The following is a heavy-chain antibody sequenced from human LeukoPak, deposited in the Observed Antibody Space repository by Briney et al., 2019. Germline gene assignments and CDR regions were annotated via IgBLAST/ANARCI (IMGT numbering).Heavy chain of an antibody. CDR1: GGSISSGGYY. V-gene: IGHV4-31*02. D-gene: IGHD3-10*01. CDR2: IYYSGIN. Sequence: SETLSLTCTVSGGSISSGGYYWSWIRQHPGQGLEWTGYIYYSGINYYNPSLKSRVTISVDTSKNQFSLKVSSVTAADPAVYYCASSSGYGMDVWGKGTPVTVSS. CDR3: ASSSGYGMDV. J-gene: IGHJ6*04.